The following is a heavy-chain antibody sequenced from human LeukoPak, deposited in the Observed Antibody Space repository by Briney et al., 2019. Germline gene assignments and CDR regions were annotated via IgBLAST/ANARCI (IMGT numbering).Heavy chain of an antibody. V-gene: IGHV3-7*01. CDR1: GLTFSSYW. CDR2: ISPDGNRE. Sequence: PGGSLRLSCAASGLTFSSYWKTWVRQGPGKGLEWVATISPDGNRENYVDSVKGRFSISRDNAKNSLFLQMRSLRAEDTAMYYCASTFPYCSSGTCALGGQGTLVTVSS. D-gene: IGHD2-15*01. CDR3: ASTFPYCSSGTCAL. J-gene: IGHJ4*02.